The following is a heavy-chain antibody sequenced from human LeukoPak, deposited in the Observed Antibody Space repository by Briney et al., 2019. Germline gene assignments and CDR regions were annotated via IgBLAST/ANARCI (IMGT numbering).Heavy chain of an antibody. J-gene: IGHJ5*02. V-gene: IGHV4-39*01. CDR1: GGSISTSTYY. D-gene: IGHD6-13*01. Sequence: SETLSLTCTVSGGSISTSTYYWGWVRQSPGKGLEWIGTIYYSGSTFHNPSLKSRVTISLDTSKNQFSLKLTSVTAADTAVYYCARSGAAEGPTHNWFDPWSQGTLVTVSS. CDR2: IYYSGST. CDR3: ARSGAAEGPTHNWFDP.